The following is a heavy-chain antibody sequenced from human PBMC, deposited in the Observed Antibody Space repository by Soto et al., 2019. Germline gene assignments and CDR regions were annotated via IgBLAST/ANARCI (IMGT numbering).Heavy chain of an antibody. CDR2: INPSGGST. Sequence: QVQLVQSGAEVKKPGASVKVYCKASGYTFNSYYMHWVRQAPGQGLEWMGIINPSGGSTSYEQKFRGRVTMTRDTSTSTVYMELSILRSEDTAVYYCARENEAYSGYDALGYWGQGTLVTVSS. CDR1: GYTFNSYY. CDR3: ARENEAYSGYDALGY. J-gene: IGHJ4*02. D-gene: IGHD5-12*01. V-gene: IGHV1-46*02.